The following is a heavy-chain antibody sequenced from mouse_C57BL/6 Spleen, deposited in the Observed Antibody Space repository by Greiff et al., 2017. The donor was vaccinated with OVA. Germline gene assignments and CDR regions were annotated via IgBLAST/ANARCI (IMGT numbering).Heavy chain of an antibody. J-gene: IGHJ1*03. Sequence: EVMLVESGEGLVKPGGSLKLSCAASGFTFSSYAMSWVRQTPEKRLEWVAYISSGGDYIYYADTVKGRFTIARDNARNTLYLQMSSLKSEDTAMYYCTRGTGTRDWYFDVWGTGTTVTVSS. D-gene: IGHD4-1*01. CDR1: GFTFSSYA. V-gene: IGHV5-9-1*02. CDR2: ISSGGDYI. CDR3: TRGTGTRDWYFDV.